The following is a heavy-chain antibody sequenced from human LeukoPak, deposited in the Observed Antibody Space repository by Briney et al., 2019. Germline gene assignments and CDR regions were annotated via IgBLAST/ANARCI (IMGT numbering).Heavy chain of an antibody. CDR3: ARDSDSGWYEFDY. Sequence: ASVKVSCKASGYTFTGYYMHWVRQAPGQGLEWMGWINPNSGGTNYAQKFQGRVTMTRDTSISTAYMELSRLRSDDTAVYYCARDSDSGWYEFDYWGQGTLVTVSS. D-gene: IGHD6-19*01. J-gene: IGHJ4*02. CDR2: INPNSGGT. CDR1: GYTFTGYY. V-gene: IGHV1-2*02.